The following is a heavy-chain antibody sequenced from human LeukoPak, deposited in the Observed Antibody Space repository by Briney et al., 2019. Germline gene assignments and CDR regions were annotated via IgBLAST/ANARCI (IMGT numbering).Heavy chain of an antibody. Sequence: ASVKVSCKASGYTFSGYYMHWVRQAPGQGLEWMGWINPNSGGTNYAQKFQGRVTMTRDTSISTAYMELSRLRSDDTAVYYCARDGYCSSTSCWEGRHYMDVWGKGTTVTVSS. CDR1: GYTFSGYY. D-gene: IGHD2-2*03. CDR3: ARDGYCSSTSCWEGRHYMDV. CDR2: INPNSGGT. J-gene: IGHJ6*03. V-gene: IGHV1-2*02.